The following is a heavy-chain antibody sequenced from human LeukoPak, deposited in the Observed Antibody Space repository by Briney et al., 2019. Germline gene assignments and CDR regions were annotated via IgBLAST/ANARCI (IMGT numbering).Heavy chain of an antibody. CDR2: IYPGDSDT. CDR1: GCSFTSYW. D-gene: IGHD6-6*01. Sequence: GESLKISCKGSGCSFTSYWIGWVRQMPGKGLEWMGIIYPGDSDTRYSPSFQGQVTISADKSISTAYLQWSSLKASDTAMYYCARPPRYSSSSTVTFDIWGQGTMVTVSS. V-gene: IGHV5-51*01. J-gene: IGHJ3*02. CDR3: ARPPRYSSSSTVTFDI.